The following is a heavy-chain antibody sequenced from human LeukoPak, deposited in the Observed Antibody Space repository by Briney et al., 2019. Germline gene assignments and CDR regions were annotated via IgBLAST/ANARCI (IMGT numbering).Heavy chain of an antibody. CDR2: VSGNGVST. CDR1: GFTFGDYA. V-gene: IGHV3-23*01. D-gene: IGHD6-19*01. Sequence: PGGSLRLSCTTSGFTFGDYAMSWVRQAPGKGLEWVSSVSGNGVSTYYAESVKGRFTISRDNSRNTFYLQMNSPRDEDTAVYYCAKIERWLVHGFDLWGRGTLVTVSS. J-gene: IGHJ2*01. CDR3: AKIERWLVHGFDL.